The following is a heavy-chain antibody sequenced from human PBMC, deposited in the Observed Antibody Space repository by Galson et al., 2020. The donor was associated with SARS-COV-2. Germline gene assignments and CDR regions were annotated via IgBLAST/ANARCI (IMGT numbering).Heavy chain of an antibody. Sequence: PSETLSLTCTVSGGSISSYYWSWIRQSPEKGLEWIGYIYLSGTTNYNPSLKSRVTMSVDTSKNQFFLTLNSVTAADTAMYYCTRQRHYQFYGMDVWGQGTTVTVS. J-gene: IGHJ6*02. CDR2: IYLSGTT. V-gene: IGHV4-59*01. CDR3: TRQRHYQFYGMDV. D-gene: IGHD2-2*01. CDR1: GGSISSYY.